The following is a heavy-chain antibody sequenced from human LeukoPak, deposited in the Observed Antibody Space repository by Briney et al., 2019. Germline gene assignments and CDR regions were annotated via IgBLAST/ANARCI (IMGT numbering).Heavy chain of an antibody. J-gene: IGHJ4*02. Sequence: ASVKVSCKASGCTFRNYAISWVRQAPGQGLEWMGGVIPIFGTASYAQKFQGRVTITADESTTTAYMELSSLRSEDTAVYYCARVNMRFGQQLFFGDYWGQGTLVTVSS. CDR3: ARVNMRFGQQLFFGDY. CDR1: GCTFRNYA. D-gene: IGHD6-13*01. CDR2: VIPIFGTA. V-gene: IGHV1-69*01.